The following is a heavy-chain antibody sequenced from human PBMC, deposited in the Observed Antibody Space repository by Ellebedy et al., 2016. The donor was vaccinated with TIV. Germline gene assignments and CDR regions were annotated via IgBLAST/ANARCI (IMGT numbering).Heavy chain of an antibody. V-gene: IGHV3-11*05. CDR1: GFTFRNYY. CDR2: IASSSTYV. D-gene: IGHD2-2*01. CDR3: SRARTSAVTFDASVL. J-gene: IGHJ3*01. Sequence: GESLKISCAASGFTFRNYYMSWMRQAPGKGLEWVSSIASSSTYVHYADSVKGRFTISRDDAKNSRYLQMNSLRAEDTAIYFCSRARTSAVTFDASVLWGQGTVVTVSS.